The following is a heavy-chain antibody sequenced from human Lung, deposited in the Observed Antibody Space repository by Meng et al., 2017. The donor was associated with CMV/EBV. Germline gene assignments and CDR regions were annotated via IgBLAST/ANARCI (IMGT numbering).Heavy chain of an antibody. D-gene: IGHD2-15*01. Sequence: SETLSLTCTVSGGSISSYYWSWIRQPPGKGLEWIGYIYYSGSTNYNPSLKSRVTISVDTSKNQFSLKLSSVTAADTAVYYCARVGWDYYYYGMDVLGQGATVTVSS. V-gene: IGHV4-59*01. CDR2: IYYSGST. J-gene: IGHJ6*02. CDR3: ARVGWDYYYYGMDV. CDR1: GGSISSYY.